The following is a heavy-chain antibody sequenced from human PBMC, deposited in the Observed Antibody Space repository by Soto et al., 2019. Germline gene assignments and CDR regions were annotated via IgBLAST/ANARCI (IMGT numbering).Heavy chain of an antibody. V-gene: IGHV4-39*07. CDR1: GGSISSSSSY. D-gene: IGHD3-10*01. Sequence: TSETLSLTCTVSGGSISSSSSYWGWIRQPPGKGLEWVGSIYHSGSTNYNPSLKSRVTISVDKSKNQFSLKLSSVTAADTAVYYCAREGTYYGSGSYRPKNYYYYYGMDVWGQGTTVTVSS. CDR2: IYHSGST. CDR3: AREGTYYGSGSYRPKNYYYYYGMDV. J-gene: IGHJ6*02.